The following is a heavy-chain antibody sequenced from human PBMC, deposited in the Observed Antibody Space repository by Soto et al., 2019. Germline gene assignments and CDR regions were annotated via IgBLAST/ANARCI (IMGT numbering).Heavy chain of an antibody. CDR2: IIPIFGTA. D-gene: IGHD3-9*01. CDR3: ARDRAGSQARYFDCLSPLNYYRDLMDV. V-gene: IGHV1-69*13. J-gene: IGHJ6*02. Sequence: GASVKVSCKASGGTFSSYAISWVRQAPGQGLEWMGGIIPIFGTANYAQKFQGRVTMTANDSTSTAYMELSSLRSEDTAVYYCARDRAGSQARYFDCLSPLNYYRDLMDVWGQGTTVTVSS. CDR1: GGTFSSYA.